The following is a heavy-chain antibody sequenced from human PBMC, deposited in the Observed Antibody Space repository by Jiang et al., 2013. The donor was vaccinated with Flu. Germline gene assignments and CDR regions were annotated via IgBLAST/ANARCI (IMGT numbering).Heavy chain of an antibody. CDR3: AHSGGYGDYPDAFDI. CDR1: GFSLSTSGVG. CDR2: IYWDDDK. J-gene: IGHJ3*02. Sequence: KPTQTLTLTCTFSGFSLSTSGVGVGWIRQPPGKALEWLALIYWDDDKRYSPSLKSRLTITKDTSKNQVVLTMTNMDPVDTATYYCAHSGGYGDYPDAFDIWGQGTMVTVSS. V-gene: IGHV2-5*02. D-gene: IGHD4-17*01.